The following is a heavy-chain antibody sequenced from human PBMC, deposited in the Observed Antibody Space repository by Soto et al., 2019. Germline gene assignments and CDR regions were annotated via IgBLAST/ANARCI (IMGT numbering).Heavy chain of an antibody. D-gene: IGHD3-16*02. V-gene: IGHV3-53*02. CDR1: GFTVSSNY. J-gene: IGHJ4*02. Sequence: EVQLVETGGGLIQPGGSLRLSCAASGFTVSSNYMSWVRQAPGKGLEWVSVIYSGGSTYYADSVKGRFTISRDNSKNTLYLQMNSLRAEDTAVYYCASMGGDYVWGSYRYFDYWGQGTLVTVSS. CDR3: ASMGGDYVWGSYRYFDY. CDR2: IYSGGST.